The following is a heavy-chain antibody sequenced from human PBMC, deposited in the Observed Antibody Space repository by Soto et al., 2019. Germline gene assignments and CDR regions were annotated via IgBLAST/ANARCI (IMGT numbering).Heavy chain of an antibody. CDR1: GGSISSVYDY. V-gene: IGHV4-30-4*01. D-gene: IGHD7-27*01. CDR2: IYDGGST. CDR3: ARGPSGDKGAY. Sequence: QVQLQESGPILVKPSQTLSLTCTVSGGSISSVYDYWSWIRQSPDKGLEWIGHIYDGGSTYNNPSRTSRVTISVDTSKNQSSLPLRSVPAAATAVYYCARGPSGDKGAYWGQGTLVTVSS. J-gene: IGHJ4*02.